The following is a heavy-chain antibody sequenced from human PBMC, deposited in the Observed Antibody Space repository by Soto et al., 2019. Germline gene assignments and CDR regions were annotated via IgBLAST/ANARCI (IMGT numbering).Heavy chain of an antibody. D-gene: IGHD6-6*01. CDR2: IYFSSVT. Sequence: QGQLQESGPGLVKASQTLSLSCDVSGVSVSSGGFYWSWIRQHPGKGLEWLGYIYFSSVTYYNPSLKSRVSISADRSKHQLSLTLNSVTGADTAVYFCAGEYQVAPGPPRNVLDVWGQGVLVPVSS. J-gene: IGHJ4*02. V-gene: IGHV4-31*11. CDR3: AGEYQVAPGPPRNVLDV. CDR1: GVSVSSGGFY.